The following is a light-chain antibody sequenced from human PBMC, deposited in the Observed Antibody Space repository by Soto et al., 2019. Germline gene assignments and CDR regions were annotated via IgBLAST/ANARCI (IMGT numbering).Light chain of an antibody. J-gene: IGLJ3*02. CDR3: ETRDTNARV. CDR1: SGHSSYI. V-gene: IGLV4-60*03. CDR2: VEGSGGY. Sequence: QPVLTQSSSASASLGSSVKLTCTLSSGHSSYIIAWHQQQPGKAPRYLMKVEGSGGYQKGSGVPDRFSGSSSGADRYLTISSLQSEDEADYYCETRDTNARVFGGGTKLTVL.